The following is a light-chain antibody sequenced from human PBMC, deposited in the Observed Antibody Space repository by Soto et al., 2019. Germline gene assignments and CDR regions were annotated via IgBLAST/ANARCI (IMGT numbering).Light chain of an antibody. CDR3: CSSSGVTTCI. Sequence: QSALSQPASVSGSPGQSVTISCSGTGNDVGNYNFVSWYQQHPGKVPKLLIYEVSRRPSGVSDRFSASKSGNTASLTISGLQADDEADYYCCSSSGVTTCIFGGGTKVTVL. CDR2: EVS. J-gene: IGLJ2*01. V-gene: IGLV2-23*02. CDR1: GNDVGNYNF.